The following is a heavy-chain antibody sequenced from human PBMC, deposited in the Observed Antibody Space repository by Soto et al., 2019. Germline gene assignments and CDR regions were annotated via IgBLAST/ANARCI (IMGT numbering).Heavy chain of an antibody. CDR1: GFTFSSYA. CDR3: AKDSYYDSSGYPSPSDY. D-gene: IGHD3-22*01. J-gene: IGHJ4*02. CDR2: ISGSGGST. Sequence: GESLRLSCAASGFTFSSYAMSWVRQAPGKGLEWVSAISGSGGSTYYADSVKGRFTISRDNSKNTLYLQMNSLRAEDTAVYYCAKDSYYDSSGYPSPSDYWGQGTLVTVSS. V-gene: IGHV3-23*01.